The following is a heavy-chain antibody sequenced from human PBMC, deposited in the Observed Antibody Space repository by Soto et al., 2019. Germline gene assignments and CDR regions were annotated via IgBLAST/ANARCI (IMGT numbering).Heavy chain of an antibody. CDR1: GYTLTELS. J-gene: IGHJ4*02. CDR3: ATDHSGSFSYYYFDF. V-gene: IGHV1-24*01. CDR2: FDPEDGET. Sequence: ASVKVSCKVSGYTLTELSMHWVRQAPGKGLEWMGGFDPEDGETIYAQKFQGRVTMTEDTSTDTAYMELSSLRSEDTAVYYCATDHSGSFSYYYFDFWGQGTLVTVSS. D-gene: IGHD1-26*01.